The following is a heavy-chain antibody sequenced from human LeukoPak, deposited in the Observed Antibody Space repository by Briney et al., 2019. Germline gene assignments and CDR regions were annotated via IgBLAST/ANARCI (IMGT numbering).Heavy chain of an antibody. CDR2: MNPNSGNT. CDR1: GYTFTSYD. CDR3: ARGDIVVLPAGIPHNWFDP. Sequence: ASVKVSCKASGYTFTSYDINWVRQATGQGLEWMGWMNPNSGNTGYAQKFQGRVTMTRNTSISTAYMELSRLRSDDTAVYYCARGDIVVLPAGIPHNWFDPWGQGTLVTVSS. J-gene: IGHJ5*02. D-gene: IGHD2-2*02. V-gene: IGHV1-8*01.